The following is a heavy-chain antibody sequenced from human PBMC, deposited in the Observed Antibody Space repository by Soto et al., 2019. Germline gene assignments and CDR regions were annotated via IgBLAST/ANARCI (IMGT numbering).Heavy chain of an antibody. CDR3: ARGGAARPDY. D-gene: IGHD6-6*01. V-gene: IGHV3-21*01. CDR2: ISSSIATK. Sequence: ESVGGLVKPGGSLRLSCAASGFTFSSYSMNWVRQAPGKGLEWVSSISSSIATKQYADSVKGRFTISRDNAKNSLYLQMNGLRDEDTAVYYCARGGAARPDYWGQGTLVTVSS. J-gene: IGHJ4*02. CDR1: GFTFSSYS.